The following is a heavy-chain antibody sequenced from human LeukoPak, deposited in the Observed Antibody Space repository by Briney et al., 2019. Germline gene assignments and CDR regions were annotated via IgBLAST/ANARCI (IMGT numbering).Heavy chain of an antibody. CDR1: ADSVSSNSAA. J-gene: IGHJ4*02. D-gene: IGHD4-23*01. CDR3: AREAYGGNPAFDY. Sequence: SQTLSLTSAISADSVSSNSAAWNCIRQSPSRGLEWLGRTYYRSKWHNDYAVSVKSRITINPDTSKNQFSLQLNSVTPEDTAVSYCAREAYGGNPAFDYWGQGTLVTVSS. CDR2: TYYRSKWHN. V-gene: IGHV6-1*01.